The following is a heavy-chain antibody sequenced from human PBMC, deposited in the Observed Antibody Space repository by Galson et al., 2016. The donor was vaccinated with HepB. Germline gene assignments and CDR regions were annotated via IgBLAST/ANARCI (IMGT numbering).Heavy chain of an antibody. CDR2: INPDSGVT. J-gene: IGHJ3*02. V-gene: IGHV1-2*02. Sequence: SVKVSCKASGYTFTGYYMHWVRQAPGQGLEWMGWINPDSGVTSYAQKFQGRVTMTRDTSISTVHVELSRLKSDDTAIYYCARDRYSGSYYVGAFDIWGQGTMVTVS. D-gene: IGHD1-26*01. CDR1: GYTFTGYY. CDR3: ARDRYSGSYYVGAFDI.